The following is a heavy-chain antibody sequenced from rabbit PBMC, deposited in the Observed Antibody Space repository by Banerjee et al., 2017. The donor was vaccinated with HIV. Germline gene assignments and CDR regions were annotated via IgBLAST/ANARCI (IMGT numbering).Heavy chain of an antibody. CDR3: ARGNGGSRVYLEL. CDR1: GFSFGDRDV. J-gene: IGHJ4*01. CDR2: IYTGSGST. D-gene: IGHD4-2*01. V-gene: IGHV1S45*01. Sequence: QEQLVESGGGLVQPTGSLTLTCKASGFSFGDRDVMCWVRQAPGKGLEWIGCIYTGSGSTYYASWAKGRFTIFKTSTTVTLQMTSLTAADTATYFCARGNGGSRVYLELWGPGTLVTVS.